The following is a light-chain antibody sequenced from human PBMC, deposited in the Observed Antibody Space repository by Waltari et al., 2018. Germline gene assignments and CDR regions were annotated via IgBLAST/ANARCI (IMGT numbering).Light chain of an antibody. V-gene: IGLV2-8*01. Sequence: QSALTQPPSASGSPGQSVTISCTGSGTDVGGYNYVSWYQQHPGKAPKLLIHEVNKWPSGAPDRFSGSKSGNTASLTVSGLQAEDEADYYCSSYAGGNNLVFGGGTKLTVL. J-gene: IGLJ2*01. CDR3: SSYAGGNNLV. CDR2: EVN. CDR1: GTDVGGYNY.